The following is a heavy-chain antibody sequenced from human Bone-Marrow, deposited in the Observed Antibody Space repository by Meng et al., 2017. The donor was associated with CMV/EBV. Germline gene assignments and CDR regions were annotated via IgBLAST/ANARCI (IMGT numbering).Heavy chain of an antibody. V-gene: IGHV1-2*02. Sequence: ASVKVSCKASGYTFTGYYMHWVRQAPGQGLEWMGWINPNSGGTNYAQKFQGRVTMTRDTSISTAYMELSRLRSDDTAVYYCARVGLEYCSGGSCYSKAGYFDLWGRGTLVTVYS. CDR1: GYTFTGYY. CDR2: INPNSGGT. D-gene: IGHD2-15*01. CDR3: ARVGLEYCSGGSCYSKAGYFDL. J-gene: IGHJ2*01.